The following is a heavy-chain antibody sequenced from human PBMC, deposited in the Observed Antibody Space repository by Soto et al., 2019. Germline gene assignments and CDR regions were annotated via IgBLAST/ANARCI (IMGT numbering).Heavy chain of an antibody. Sequence: GWSLRLSCTASGFTFSTFWMIWVRQAPGTGLEWVANIKQDASEKYYVDSVKGRFTISRDNAKNSLYLQMNSLRAEDTAIYYCASNTWPHAFDTWGQGAFVTVSS. CDR1: GFTFSTFW. V-gene: IGHV3-7*01. J-gene: IGHJ3*02. CDR3: ASNTWPHAFDT. CDR2: IKQDASEK.